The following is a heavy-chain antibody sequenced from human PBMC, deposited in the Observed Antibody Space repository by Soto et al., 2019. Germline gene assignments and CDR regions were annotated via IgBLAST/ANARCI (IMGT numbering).Heavy chain of an antibody. V-gene: IGHV3-30*18. D-gene: IGHD3-3*01. J-gene: IGHJ6*02. CDR2: ISYDGSNK. CDR3: AKDGELRFFGGMDV. CDR1: GFTFSSYG. Sequence: PGGSLRLSCAASGFTFSSYGMHWVRQAPGKGLEWVAVISYDGSNKYYADSVKGRFTISRDNSKNTLYLQMNSLRAEDTAVYYCAKDGELRFFGGMDVWGQGTTVTSP.